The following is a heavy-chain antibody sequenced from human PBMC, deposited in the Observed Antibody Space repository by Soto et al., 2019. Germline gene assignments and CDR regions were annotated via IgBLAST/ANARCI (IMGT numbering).Heavy chain of an antibody. J-gene: IGHJ3*02. CDR3: ARGVSVMAPADI. CDR2: IFYRGST. CDR1: GGSISPYY. D-gene: IGHD3-16*01. V-gene: IGHV4-59*01. Sequence: QVQLQESGPGLVKTSETLSLTCTVSGGSISPYYWSWIRQSPGKGLEWIGYIFYRGSTNYNPSLKNRVTILVDMSQNQFSLKLIFVTAADTAVYSCARGVSVMAPADIRGQGTMVTVSS.